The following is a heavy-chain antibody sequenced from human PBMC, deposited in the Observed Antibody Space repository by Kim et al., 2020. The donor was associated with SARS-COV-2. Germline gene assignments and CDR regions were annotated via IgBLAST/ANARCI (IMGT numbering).Heavy chain of an antibody. J-gene: IGHJ4*02. D-gene: IGHD6-19*01. CDR3: ARQQVAGPDY. V-gene: IGHV3-11*04. CDR1: GFTFSDYY. CDR2: MSAGGSTI. Sequence: GGSLRLSCAASGFTFSDYYMNWIRQAPGKGLEWVSYMSAGGSTIHYADSVKGRFTISRDNAKNSLYLQMNSLRAEDTAVYYCARQQVAGPDYWGQGTLVTVSS.